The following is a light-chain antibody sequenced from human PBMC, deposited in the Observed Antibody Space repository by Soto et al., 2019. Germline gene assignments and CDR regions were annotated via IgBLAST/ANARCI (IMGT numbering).Light chain of an antibody. CDR2: GAS. Sequence: EIVLTQSPATLSLSPGERATLSCRASQSVSIYLAWFQQKPGQAPRLLIYGASTRATGIPARFSGSGSGTDFTLTSSSLEPEAFAVYYCQQRSNWPRTFGQGNKVEI. CDR3: QQRSNWPRT. J-gene: IGKJ2*01. V-gene: IGKV3-11*01. CDR1: QSVSIY.